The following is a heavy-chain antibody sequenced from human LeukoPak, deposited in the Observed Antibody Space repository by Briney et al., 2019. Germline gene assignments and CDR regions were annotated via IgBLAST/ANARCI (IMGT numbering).Heavy chain of an antibody. CDR1: GDSISGYY. V-gene: IGHV4-4*07. CDR2: IYTSGST. J-gene: IGHJ4*02. D-gene: IGHD2-2*01. CDR3: AIDRSARYRFDY. Sequence: SETLSLTCSVSGDSISGYYWSWLRQPAGKGLEWIGRIYTSGSTNYNPSLKSRVTMSVDTSKNQFSLNLTSATAADTAVYYCAIDRSARYRFDYWGQGTLVTVSS.